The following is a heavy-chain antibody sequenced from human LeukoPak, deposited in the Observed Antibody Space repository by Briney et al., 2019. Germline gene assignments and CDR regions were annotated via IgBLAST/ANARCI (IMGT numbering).Heavy chain of an antibody. Sequence: GGSLRLSCVVSGFTFSPYSMNWVRQAPGKGLEWVAYISGRTSTIYYADSVYGRFTISGDNAKKSLFLQMNSLRADDTAVYYCAREESIAVAVIYYYYMDVWGKGTTVTVSS. CDR2: ISGRTSTI. J-gene: IGHJ6*03. D-gene: IGHD6-19*01. V-gene: IGHV3-48*04. CDR1: GFTFSPYS. CDR3: AREESIAVAVIYYYYMDV.